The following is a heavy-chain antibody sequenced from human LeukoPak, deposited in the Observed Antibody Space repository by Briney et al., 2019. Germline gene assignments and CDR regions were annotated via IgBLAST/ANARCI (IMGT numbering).Heavy chain of an antibody. CDR1: GGSISGHY. J-gene: IGHJ5*02. V-gene: IGHV4-4*07. CDR3: ARESRSYSGCDFGRWFDP. CDR2: IDSSGST. Sequence: SETLSLTCTVSGGSISGHYWSWLRQPAGKGPEWIGRIDSSGSTSYSPSFMTRVTISVDDSKNQFSLKLRSVNAADTAVYYCARESRSYSGCDFGRWFDPWGQGTLVIVSS. D-gene: IGHD5-12*01.